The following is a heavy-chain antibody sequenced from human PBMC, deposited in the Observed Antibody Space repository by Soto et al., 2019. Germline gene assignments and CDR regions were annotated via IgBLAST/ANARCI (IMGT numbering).Heavy chain of an antibody. Sequence: ASVKVSCKASGYTFTIYDINWVRQATGQGLEWMGWMNPNSGNTGYAQKFQGRVTMTRNTSISTAYMELSSLRSEDTAVYYCATTARVAVVDAFDIWGQGTMVTVSS. CDR3: ATTARVAVVDAFDI. D-gene: IGHD2-15*01. CDR2: MNPNSGNT. CDR1: GYTFTIYD. V-gene: IGHV1-8*01. J-gene: IGHJ3*02.